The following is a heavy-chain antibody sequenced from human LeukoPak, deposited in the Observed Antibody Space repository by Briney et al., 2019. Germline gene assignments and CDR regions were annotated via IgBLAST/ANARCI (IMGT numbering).Heavy chain of an antibody. CDR3: ASDIAAAGENGYYYYGMDV. J-gene: IGHJ6*04. CDR1: GGTFSSYA. Sequence: ASVNVSCKASGGTFSSYAISWVRQAPGQGLEWMGGIIPIFGTANYAQKFQGRVTITADESTSTAYMELSSLRSEDTAVYYCASDIAAAGENGYYYYGMDVWGKGTTVTVSS. V-gene: IGHV1-69*13. CDR2: IIPIFGTA. D-gene: IGHD6-13*01.